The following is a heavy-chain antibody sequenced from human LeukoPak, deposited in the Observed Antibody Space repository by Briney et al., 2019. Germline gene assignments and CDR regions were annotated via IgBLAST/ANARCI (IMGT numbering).Heavy chain of an antibody. Sequence: GGSLGLSCAASGFTFSNAWMSWVRQAPGKGREWGVFIRSKAYGGTTEYAASVKGRFTISRDDSKSIAYLQMNSLKTEDTAVYYCTRVPFYVWGSYRPDYWGQGTLVTVSS. CDR3: TRVPFYVWGSYRPDY. CDR1: GFTFSNAW. J-gene: IGHJ4*02. CDR2: IRSKAYGGTT. V-gene: IGHV3-49*04. D-gene: IGHD3-16*02.